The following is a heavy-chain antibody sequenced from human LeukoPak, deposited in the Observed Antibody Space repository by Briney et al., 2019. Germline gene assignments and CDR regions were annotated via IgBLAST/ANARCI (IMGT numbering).Heavy chain of an antibody. CDR2: IIPIFGTA. D-gene: IGHD2-2*02. CDR3: ARYYCSSTSRYRDFNWFDP. CDR1: GGTFSSYA. V-gene: IGHV1-69*13. Sequence: GASVKVSCKASGGTFSSYAISWVRQAPGQGLEWMGGIIPIFGTANYAQKFQGRVTITADESTSTAYMGLSSLRSEDTAVYYCARYYCSSTSRYRDFNWFDPWGQGTLVTVSS. J-gene: IGHJ5*02.